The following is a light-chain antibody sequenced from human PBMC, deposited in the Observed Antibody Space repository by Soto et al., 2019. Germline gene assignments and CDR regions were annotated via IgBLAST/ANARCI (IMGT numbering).Light chain of an antibody. J-gene: IGLJ2*01. CDR2: SNN. CDR1: SSNIGSYT. V-gene: IGLV1-44*01. Sequence: QSVLTQPPSASGTPGQRVTISCSGSSSNIGSYTVNWYQQLPGTDPKLLIYSNNQRPSGVIDRFSGAKSGTSASLAISGLQSEDETDYYCAAWDDSLNGPVFGVGTKVTVL. CDR3: AAWDDSLNGPV.